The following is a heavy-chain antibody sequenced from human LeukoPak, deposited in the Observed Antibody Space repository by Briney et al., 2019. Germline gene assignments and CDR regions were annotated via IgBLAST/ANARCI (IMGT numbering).Heavy chain of an antibody. CDR1: GYSISSGYY. J-gene: IGHJ6*03. CDR3: AREGRGSSPQGYYYYYMDV. Sequence: SETLSLTCTVSGYSISSGYYWGWIRQPPGKGLEWIGRIYHSGSTYYNPSLKSRVTISVDTSKNQFSLKLSSVTAADTAVYYCAREGRGSSPQGYYYYYMDVWGKGTTVTVSS. V-gene: IGHV4-38-2*02. CDR2: IYHSGST. D-gene: IGHD6-6*01.